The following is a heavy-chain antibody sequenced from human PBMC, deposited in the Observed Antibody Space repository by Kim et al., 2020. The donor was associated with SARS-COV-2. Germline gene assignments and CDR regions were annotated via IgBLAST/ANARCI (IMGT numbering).Heavy chain of an antibody. CDR1: GGSFSGYY. V-gene: IGHV4-34*01. D-gene: IGHD3-22*01. CDR2: INHSGST. J-gene: IGHJ4*02. CDR3: ARGFRYYYDSSGYQYFDY. Sequence: SETLSLTCAVYGGSFSGYYWSWIRQPPGKGLEWIGEINHSGSTNYNPSLKSRVTISVDTSKNQFSLKLSSVTAADTAVYYCARGFRYYYDSSGYQYFDYWGQGTLVTVSS.